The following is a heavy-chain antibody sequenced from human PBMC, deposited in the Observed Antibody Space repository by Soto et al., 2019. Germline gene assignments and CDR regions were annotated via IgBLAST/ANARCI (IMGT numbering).Heavy chain of an antibody. Sequence: PGESLKISCKGSGYSFTSYWIGWVRQMPGKGLEWMGIIYPGDSDTRYSPPFQGQVTISADKSISTAYLQWSSLKASDTAMYYCARSTTLYYYGMDVWGQGTTVTVSS. CDR2: IYPGDSDT. J-gene: IGHJ6*02. D-gene: IGHD1-26*01. CDR1: GYSFTSYW. CDR3: ARSTTLYYYGMDV. V-gene: IGHV5-51*01.